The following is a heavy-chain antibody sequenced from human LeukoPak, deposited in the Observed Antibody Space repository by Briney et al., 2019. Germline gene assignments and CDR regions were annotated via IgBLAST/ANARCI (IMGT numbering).Heavy chain of an antibody. Sequence: ASVKVSCKASGYTFTGYYMHWVRQARGQGLEGMGWLNPNSGGTNYAQKFQGRVTMTRDTSISTAYMELSRLRSDDTAVYYCAREYYYDSSGYPFDYWGQGTLVTVSS. D-gene: IGHD3-22*01. CDR1: GYTFTGYY. CDR2: LNPNSGGT. J-gene: IGHJ4*02. V-gene: IGHV1-2*02. CDR3: AREYYYDSSGYPFDY.